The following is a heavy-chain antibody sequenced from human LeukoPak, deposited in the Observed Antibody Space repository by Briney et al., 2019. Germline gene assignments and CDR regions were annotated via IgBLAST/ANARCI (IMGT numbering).Heavy chain of an antibody. J-gene: IGHJ4*02. CDR1: GFTFSSYG. Sequence: SGRSLRLSCAASGFTFSSYGMSWVRQAPGKGLEWVSGINWNGGSTGYADSVKGRSTISRDNAKNSLYLQMNSLRAEDTALYYCARAIYYYDSSGYSEFDYWGQGTLVTVSS. V-gene: IGHV3-20*04. D-gene: IGHD3-22*01. CDR2: INWNGGST. CDR3: ARAIYYYDSSGYSEFDY.